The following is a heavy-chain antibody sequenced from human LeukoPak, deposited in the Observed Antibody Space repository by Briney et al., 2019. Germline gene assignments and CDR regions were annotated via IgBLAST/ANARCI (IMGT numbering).Heavy chain of an antibody. Sequence: PGGSLGLSCAASGFTLSSYWMRWVRQAPGKGPEWVANIKQDGSEKHYVDSVKGRFTIPRDNAKNSLYLQMNSLRAEDTAVYYCARDGVFPVVAATNSYYYYGMDVWGKGTTVTVSS. CDR3: ARDGVFPVVAATNSYYYYGMDV. J-gene: IGHJ6*04. CDR1: GFTLSSYW. D-gene: IGHD2-15*01. CDR2: IKQDGSEK. V-gene: IGHV3-7*03.